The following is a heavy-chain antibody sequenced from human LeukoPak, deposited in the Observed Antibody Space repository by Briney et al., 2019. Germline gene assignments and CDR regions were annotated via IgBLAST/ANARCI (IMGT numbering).Heavy chain of an antibody. V-gene: IGHV3-53*01. CDR1: GFTVSSNY. J-gene: IGHJ6*03. Sequence: GGSLRLSCAASGFTVSSNYMSWVRQAPGKGLEWVSVIYSGGSTYYADSVKGRFTISRDNSKNTLYLQMNSLRAEDTAVYHCARDLRGGGWDYYYMDVWGKGTTVTVSS. CDR2: IYSGGST. D-gene: IGHD2-15*01. CDR3: ARDLRGGGWDYYYMDV.